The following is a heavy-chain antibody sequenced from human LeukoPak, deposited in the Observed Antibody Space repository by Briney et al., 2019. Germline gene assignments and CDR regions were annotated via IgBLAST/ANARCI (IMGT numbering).Heavy chain of an antibody. Sequence: GASVKVSCKASGGTFISYAISWVRQAPGQGLEWMGGIIPIFGTANYAQQFQGRVTITTDESTSTAYMELSSLRSEDTAVYYCARPSYDFWSGYFDYWGQGTLVTVSS. V-gene: IGHV1-69*05. CDR1: GGTFISYA. CDR2: IIPIFGTA. CDR3: ARPSYDFWSGYFDY. J-gene: IGHJ4*02. D-gene: IGHD3-3*01.